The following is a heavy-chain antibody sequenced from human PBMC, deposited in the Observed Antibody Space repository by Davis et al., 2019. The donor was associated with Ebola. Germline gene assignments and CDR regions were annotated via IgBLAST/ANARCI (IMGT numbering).Heavy chain of an antibody. CDR1: GYTFTSYY. CDR2: ISAYNGNT. J-gene: IGHJ5*02. D-gene: IGHD2-15*01. CDR3: ARVQQNRSASGWFDP. V-gene: IGHV1-18*04. Sequence: ASVKVSCKASGYTFTSYYMHWVRQAPGQGLEWMGWISAYNGNTNYAQKLQGRVTMTTDTSTSTAYMELRSLRSDDTAVYYCARVQQNRSASGWFDPWGQGTLVTVSS.